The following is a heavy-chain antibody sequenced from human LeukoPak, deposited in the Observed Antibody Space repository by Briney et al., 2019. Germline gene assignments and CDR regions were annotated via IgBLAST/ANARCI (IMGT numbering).Heavy chain of an antibody. Sequence: GGSLRLSCAASGFTFSSYAMSWVRQAPGKGLEWVSAISGGSTYYADSVKGRFTIFRDDSKHILYLQMNSLRAEDMAVYYCVKDWSRWAFDIWGQGTMVTVSS. CDR2: ISGGST. D-gene: IGHD3-3*01. J-gene: IGHJ3*02. CDR3: VKDWSRWAFDI. V-gene: IGHV3-23*01. CDR1: GFTFSSYA.